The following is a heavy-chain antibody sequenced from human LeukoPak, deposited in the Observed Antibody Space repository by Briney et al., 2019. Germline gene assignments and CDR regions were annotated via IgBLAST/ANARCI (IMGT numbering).Heavy chain of an antibody. CDR2: IYYSGST. D-gene: IGHD6-13*01. Sequence: SETLSLTCTVSGGSISSYYWSWIRQPPGKGLEWVGYIYYSGSTNYNPSLKSRVTISVDTSKNQFSLKLSSVTAADTAVYYCARGSASNFDYWGQGTLVTVSS. V-gene: IGHV4-59*01. CDR1: GGSISSYY. J-gene: IGHJ4*02. CDR3: ARGSASNFDY.